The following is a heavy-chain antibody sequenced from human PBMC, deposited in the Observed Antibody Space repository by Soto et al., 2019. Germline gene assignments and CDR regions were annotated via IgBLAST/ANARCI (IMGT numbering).Heavy chain of an antibody. Sequence: ASVKVSCKASGYTFTSYYMHWVRQAPGQGLEWMGIINPSGGSTSYAQKFQGRVTMTRDTSTSTVYMELSSLRSEDTAVYYCARVPLDGSSSWYVDYWGQGTLVTVSS. CDR3: ARVPLDGSSSWYVDY. D-gene: IGHD6-13*01. CDR1: GYTFTSYY. J-gene: IGHJ4*02. CDR2: INPSGGST. V-gene: IGHV1-46*01.